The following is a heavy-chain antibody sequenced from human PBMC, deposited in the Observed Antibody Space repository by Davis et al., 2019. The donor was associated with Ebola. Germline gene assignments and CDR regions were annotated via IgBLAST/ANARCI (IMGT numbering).Heavy chain of an antibody. D-gene: IGHD1-26*01. CDR3: AREVGAHWVYYYGMDV. J-gene: IGHJ6*02. Sequence: AASVKVSCKASGGTFSSYAISWVRQAPGQGLEWMGGIIPIFGTANYAQKLQGRVTMTTDTSTSTAYMELRSLRSDDTAVYYCAREVGAHWVYYYGMDVWGQGTTVTVSS. CDR2: IIPIFGTA. V-gene: IGHV1-69*05. CDR1: GGTFSSYA.